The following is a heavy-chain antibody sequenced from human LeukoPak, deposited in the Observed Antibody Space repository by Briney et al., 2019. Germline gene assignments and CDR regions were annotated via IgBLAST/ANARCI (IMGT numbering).Heavy chain of an antibody. CDR3: ARGSQRVASQDNWFDP. Sequence: PSETLSLTCVVYGGSFSGYYWSWLRQPPGKGLEWIGEINHSGSTDYNPSLKSRVTISVDTSKNQFSLRLSSVTAADTAVYYCARGSQRVASQDNWFDPWGQGTLVTVSS. CDR2: INHSGST. D-gene: IGHD5-12*01. CDR1: GGSFSGYY. J-gene: IGHJ5*02. V-gene: IGHV4-34*01.